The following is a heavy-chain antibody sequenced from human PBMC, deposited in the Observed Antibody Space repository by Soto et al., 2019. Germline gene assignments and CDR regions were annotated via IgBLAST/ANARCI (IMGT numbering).Heavy chain of an antibody. Sequence: ASVEVSCEASGYTFTGYYMHWVRQAPGQGLEWMGWINPNSGGTNDAQKFQGRVTMTRDTSISTAYMELSRLSSEDTAVYYCARGSGYANWFDPWGQGTLVTVSS. CDR2: INPNSGGT. V-gene: IGHV1-2*02. CDR3: ARGSGYANWFDP. J-gene: IGHJ5*02. D-gene: IGHD5-12*01. CDR1: GYTFTGYY.